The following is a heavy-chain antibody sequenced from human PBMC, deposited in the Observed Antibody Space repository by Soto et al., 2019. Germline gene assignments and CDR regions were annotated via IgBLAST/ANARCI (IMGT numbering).Heavy chain of an antibody. D-gene: IGHD4-17*01. J-gene: IGHJ4*02. CDR1: GGSISSGGYY. CDR2: IYYSGST. V-gene: IGHV4-61*08. CDR3: ARGGDYGGRYYFDY. Sequence: SETLSLTCTVSGGSISSGGYYWSWIRQPPGKGLEWIGYIYYSGSTNYNPSLKSRVTISVDTSKNQFSLKLSSVTAADTAVYYCARGGDYGGRYYFDYWGQGTLVTVSS.